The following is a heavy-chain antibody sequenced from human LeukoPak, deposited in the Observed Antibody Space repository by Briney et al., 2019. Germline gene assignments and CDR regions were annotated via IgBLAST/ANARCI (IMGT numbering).Heavy chain of an antibody. J-gene: IGHJ4*02. CDR2: INWNGGST. CDR1: GFTFDVYG. CDR3: AREQQPFDY. V-gene: IGHV3-20*04. Sequence: GGSVRLSCAACGFTFDVYGMSGARQATGKALEWVSGINWNGGSTGYADSVKGRFTISRDNAKNSLYLQMNSLRAEDTALYYCAREQQPFDYWGQGTLVTVSS. D-gene: IGHD6-13*01.